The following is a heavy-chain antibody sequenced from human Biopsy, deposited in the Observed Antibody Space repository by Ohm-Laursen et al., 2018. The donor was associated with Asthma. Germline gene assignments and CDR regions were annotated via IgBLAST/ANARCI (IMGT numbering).Heavy chain of an antibody. CDR1: GGTFNTYV. CDR2: INSVFGTT. CDR3: ARKAGSCISRTCYSLDF. D-gene: IGHD2-2*01. J-gene: IGHJ4*02. Sequence: AASVKVSCNSLGGTFNTYVIGWVRQAPGQGLEWMGGINSVFGTTTYPQKFQDRVTITADDSTSTVYMESSSLRSEDTAVYYCARKAGSCISRTCYSLDFWGQGTLVTVSS. V-gene: IGHV1-69*13.